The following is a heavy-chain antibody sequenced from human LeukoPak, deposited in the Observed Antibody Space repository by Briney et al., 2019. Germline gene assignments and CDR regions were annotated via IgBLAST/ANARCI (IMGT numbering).Heavy chain of an antibody. Sequence: PGGSLRLSCAASGFTVSSSYMSWVRQAPGKGLEWVSVIYSGGSTYYADSVKGRFTISRDNSKNTLYLQMNSLRAEDTAVYYCARESSSRKGMIDTTLIGWGQGTLVTVSS. D-gene: IGHD3-22*01. J-gene: IGHJ4*02. CDR1: GFTVSSSY. CDR2: IYSGGST. V-gene: IGHV3-66*01. CDR3: ARESSSRKGMIDTTLIG.